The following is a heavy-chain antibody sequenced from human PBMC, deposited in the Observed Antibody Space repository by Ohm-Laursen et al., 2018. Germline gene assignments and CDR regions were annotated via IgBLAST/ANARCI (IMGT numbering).Heavy chain of an antibody. CDR1: GGSFRGYY. CDR3: ARRDITKAFNI. V-gene: IGHV4-34*01. J-gene: IGHJ3*02. D-gene: IGHD2-21*02. CDR2: INHSGST. Sequence: GTLSLTWAVYGGSFRGYYWSWIRQPPGKGLEWIGEINHSGSTNYNPSLKSRVTISVDTSKNQFSLKLSSVTAADTAVYFCARRDITKAFNIWGQGTLVTVSS.